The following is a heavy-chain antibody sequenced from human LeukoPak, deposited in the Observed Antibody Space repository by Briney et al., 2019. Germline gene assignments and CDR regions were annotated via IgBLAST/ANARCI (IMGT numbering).Heavy chain of an antibody. D-gene: IGHD3-22*01. Sequence: ASVKVSCKASGYTFTGYYMHWVRQAPGQGLEWMGWINPNSGGTNYAQKFQGRVTMTRDTSISTAYMELSRLRSDDSAVYYCARGGGGVTYYYDSSGYYCDYWGQGTLVTVSS. CDR2: INPNSGGT. J-gene: IGHJ4*02. CDR1: GYTFTGYY. V-gene: IGHV1-2*02. CDR3: ARGGGGVTYYYDSSGYYCDY.